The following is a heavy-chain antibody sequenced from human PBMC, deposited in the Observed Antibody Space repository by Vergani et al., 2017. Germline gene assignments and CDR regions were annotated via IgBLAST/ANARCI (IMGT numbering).Heavy chain of an antibody. CDR3: ARENYDNYNGEY. D-gene: IGHD3-22*01. CDR2: INQDGSEK. J-gene: IGHJ4*02. V-gene: IGHV3-7*01. Sequence: EVQLVESGGGLVKPGGSLRLSCAASGFTLSTFWMTWVRQAPGKGLEWVANINQDGSEKYYVDSVKGRFTISRDNAKNSLYLQMNSLRAEDTAIYFCARENYDNYNGEYWGQGTLVTVSA. CDR1: GFTLSTFW.